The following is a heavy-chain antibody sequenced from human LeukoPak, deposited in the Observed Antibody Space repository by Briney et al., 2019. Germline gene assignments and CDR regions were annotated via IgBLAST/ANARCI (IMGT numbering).Heavy chain of an antibody. Sequence: SETLSLTCTVSGGSISSYYWSWIRQPPGKGLEWIGYIYYSGSTNYNPSLKSRVTISGDTSKNQFSLKLNSVTAADTAVYYCARDKGLAAAGHWYFDLWGRGTLVTVSS. CDR2: IYYSGST. CDR3: ARDKGLAAAGHWYFDL. J-gene: IGHJ2*01. V-gene: IGHV4-59*01. CDR1: GGSISSYY. D-gene: IGHD6-13*01.